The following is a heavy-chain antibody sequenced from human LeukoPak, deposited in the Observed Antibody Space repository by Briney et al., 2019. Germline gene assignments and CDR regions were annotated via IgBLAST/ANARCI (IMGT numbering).Heavy chain of an antibody. D-gene: IGHD6-13*01. CDR2: IYPSGTT. CDR1: GYSISSGYY. J-gene: IGHJ5*02. CDR3: ARAYSSSWYFNWFDP. V-gene: IGHV4-38-2*02. Sequence: SETLSLTCTVSGYSISSGYYWGWTRQPPGKGLEWIGNIYPSGTTYYDPSLKTRVTISVDTSKHQFSLKLSSVTAADTAVYFCARAYSSSWYFNWFDPWGQGTLVTVSS.